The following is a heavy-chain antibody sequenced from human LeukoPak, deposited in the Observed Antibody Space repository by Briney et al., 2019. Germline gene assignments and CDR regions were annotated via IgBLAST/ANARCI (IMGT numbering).Heavy chain of an antibody. J-gene: IGHJ4*02. D-gene: IGHD3-10*01. Sequence: GGSLRLSCAASGFTFSSYGMHWVRQAPGKGLEWVAVISYDGSNKYYADSVKGRFTISRDNSKNTLYLQMNSLRAEDTAVYYCAKASIFRGFGELNHWGQGTLVTVSS. CDR3: AKASIFRGFGELNH. V-gene: IGHV3-30*18. CDR1: GFTFSSYG. CDR2: ISYDGSNK.